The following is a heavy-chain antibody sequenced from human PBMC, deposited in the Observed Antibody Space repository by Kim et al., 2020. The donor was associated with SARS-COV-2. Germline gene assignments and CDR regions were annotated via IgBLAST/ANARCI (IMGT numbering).Heavy chain of an antibody. V-gene: IGHV4-59*01. CDR2: IYYSGST. Sequence: SETLSRTCTVSGGSISSYYWSWIRQPPGKGLEWIGYIYYSGSTNYNPSLKSRVTISVDTSKNQFSLKLSSVTAADTAVYYCARDGYYSSWFDPWGQGTLVTVSS. D-gene: IGHD5-12*01. J-gene: IGHJ5*02. CDR3: ARDGYYSSWFDP. CDR1: GGSISSYY.